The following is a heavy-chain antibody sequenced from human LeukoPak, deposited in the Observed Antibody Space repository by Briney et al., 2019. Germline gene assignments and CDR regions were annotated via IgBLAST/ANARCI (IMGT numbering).Heavy chain of an antibody. CDR3: AKDLTPYYDFWSGYYPDY. CDR1: GFTFSSYG. V-gene: IGHV3-30*02. D-gene: IGHD3-3*01. J-gene: IGHJ4*02. CDR2: IRYDGSNK. Sequence: PGGSLRLSCAASGFTFSSYGMHWVRQAPGKGLEWVAFIRYDGSNKYYADSVKGRFTISRDNSKNTLYLQMNSLRAEDTAVYYCAKDLTPYYDFWSGYYPDYWGQGTLVTVSS.